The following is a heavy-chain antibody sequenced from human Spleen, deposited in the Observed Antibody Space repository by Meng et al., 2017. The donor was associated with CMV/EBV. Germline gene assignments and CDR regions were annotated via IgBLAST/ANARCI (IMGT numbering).Heavy chain of an antibody. CDR3: AKTHFGVAAYFDS. J-gene: IGHJ4*02. D-gene: IGHD3-3*01. V-gene: IGHV4-59*12. CDR2: IDYSGGT. CDR1: GGSISSYY. Sequence: SETLSLTCTVSGGSISSYYWSWIRQPPGKGLEWIGEIDYSGGTSYTPSLKSRVTISMDTSKNQFSLNLNSLTAADTAVYYCAKTHFGVAAYFDSWGQGALVTVSS.